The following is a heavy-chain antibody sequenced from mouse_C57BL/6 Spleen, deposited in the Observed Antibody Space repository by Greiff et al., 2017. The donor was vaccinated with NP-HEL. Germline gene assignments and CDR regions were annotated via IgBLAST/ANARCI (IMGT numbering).Heavy chain of an antibody. Sequence: QVQLQQPGAELVKPGASVKMSCKASGYTFTSYWITWVKQRPGQGLEWIGDIYPGSGSTNYNEKFKSKATLTVDTSSSTAYMQLSSLTSEDSAVYYCAREGAQATGYYYAMDYWGQGTSVTVSS. CDR2: IYPGSGST. CDR1: GYTFTSYW. J-gene: IGHJ4*01. CDR3: AREGAQATGYYYAMDY. D-gene: IGHD3-2*02. V-gene: IGHV1-55*01.